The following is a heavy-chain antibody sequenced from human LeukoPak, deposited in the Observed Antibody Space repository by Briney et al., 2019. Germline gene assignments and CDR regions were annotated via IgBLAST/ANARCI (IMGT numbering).Heavy chain of an antibody. D-gene: IGHD4-17*01. V-gene: IGHV1-18*01. Sequence: ASVKVSCKASGYNFMNYGISWVRQAPGQGLEWMGWISGYTGNADYAPKLQGRITMTTDTSTTTAYMELRSLTSDDTAMYYCARVGATYGDPLEFDYWGQGTLVTVSP. J-gene: IGHJ4*02. CDR3: ARVGATYGDPLEFDY. CDR2: ISGYTGNA. CDR1: GYNFMNYG.